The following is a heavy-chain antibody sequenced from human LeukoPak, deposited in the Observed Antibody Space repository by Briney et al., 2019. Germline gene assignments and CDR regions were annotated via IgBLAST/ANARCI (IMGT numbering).Heavy chain of an antibody. CDR1: GFTFSRYG. Sequence: SLRLSCAASGFTFSRYGINWVRPAPGKGPEWVSFISYDGNVRYHADFVEVRFTISGDNSKNTLYLQMSSLRPDDTAVYYCARGVDNSGWFVYWGQGALVTVSS. J-gene: IGHJ5*01. V-gene: IGHV3-30*04. CDR2: ISYDGNVR. D-gene: IGHD3-22*01. CDR3: ARGVDNSGWFVY.